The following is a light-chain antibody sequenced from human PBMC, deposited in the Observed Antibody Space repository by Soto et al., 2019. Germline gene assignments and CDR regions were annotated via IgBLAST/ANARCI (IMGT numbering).Light chain of an antibody. CDR3: HQYDSWT. Sequence: EIVLTQSPCTLSLSPAERATLSCRASQSFNSIYLAWYQQKPGQAPRLLIYGASSRATGIPDSFSGRGSGTDFTLTISKLEPEDFAVYYCHQYDSWTFGQGTKVDIK. J-gene: IGKJ1*01. CDR1: QSFNSIY. CDR2: GAS. V-gene: IGKV3-20*01.